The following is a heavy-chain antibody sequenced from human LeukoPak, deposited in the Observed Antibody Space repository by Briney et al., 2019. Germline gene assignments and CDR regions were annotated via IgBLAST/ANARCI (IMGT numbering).Heavy chain of an antibody. D-gene: IGHD1-1*01. V-gene: IGHV1-18*01. CDR3: ARSGRSTGIAQRNWFDP. CDR2: ISAYNGNT. CDR1: GYTFTSYG. J-gene: IGHJ5*02. Sequence: ASVKVSCKASGYTFTSYGISWVRQAPGQGLEWMGWISAYNGNTNYAQKLQGRVTMTTDTSTSTAYMELRSLRSDDTAVYYCARSGRSTGIAQRNWFDPWGQGTLVTVSS.